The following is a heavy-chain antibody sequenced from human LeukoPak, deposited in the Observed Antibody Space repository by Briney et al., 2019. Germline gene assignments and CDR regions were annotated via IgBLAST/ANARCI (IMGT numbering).Heavy chain of an antibody. J-gene: IGHJ4*02. CDR3: ARDRGSYYNYFDY. CDR1: GFTFSSYE. D-gene: IGHD1-26*01. V-gene: IGHV3-48*03. Sequence: GGSLRLSCAASGFTFSSYEMNWVRQAPGKGLEWVSYISSSGSTIYYADSVKGRFTISRDDAKNSLYLQMNSLRAEDTAVYYCARDRGSYYNYFDYWGQGTLVTVSS. CDR2: ISSSGSTI.